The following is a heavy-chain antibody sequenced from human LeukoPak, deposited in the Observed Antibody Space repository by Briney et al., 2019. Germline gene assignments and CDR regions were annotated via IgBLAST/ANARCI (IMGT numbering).Heavy chain of an antibody. V-gene: IGHV4-34*01. D-gene: IGHD2-21*02. Sequence: PSETLSLTCAVYGGSFSGYYWRWIRQPPGKGLEWIGEINHSGSTNYNPSLKSRVTISVDPSKNQFSLKLSSVTAADTAVYYCARASFGVICVGDCPFDYWGQGTLVTVSS. CDR2: INHSGST. CDR3: ARASFGVICVGDCPFDY. CDR1: GGSFSGYY. J-gene: IGHJ4*02.